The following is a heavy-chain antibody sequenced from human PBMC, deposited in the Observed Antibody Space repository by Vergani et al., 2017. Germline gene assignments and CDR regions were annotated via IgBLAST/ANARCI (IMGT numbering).Heavy chain of an antibody. J-gene: IGHJ4*02. CDR2: IRSKAYGGTT. Sequence: EVQLVESGGGLVQPGRSLRLSCTASGFTFGDYAMSWVRKAPGKGLEWVGFIRSKAYGGTTEYAASVKGRCTISRDDSKSIAYLQMNSLKTEDTAVYYCTRAHYYFDYWGQGTLVTVSS. V-gene: IGHV3-49*04. CDR1: GFTFGDYA. CDR3: TRAHYYFDY.